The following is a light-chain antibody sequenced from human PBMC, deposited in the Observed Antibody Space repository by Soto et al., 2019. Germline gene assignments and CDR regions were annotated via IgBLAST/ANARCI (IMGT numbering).Light chain of an antibody. CDR3: QQYHNCPQT. Sequence: VMTQDPATLSVSPGERDTLSCRASQTINNNVAWYQLKDGQVPRLVIYGASTRATDIPARFIGSGSGTAFTLTISSLQSEDFAEYHCQQYHNCPQTFGQGTKVEIK. V-gene: IGKV3-15*01. CDR2: GAS. J-gene: IGKJ1*01. CDR1: QTINNN.